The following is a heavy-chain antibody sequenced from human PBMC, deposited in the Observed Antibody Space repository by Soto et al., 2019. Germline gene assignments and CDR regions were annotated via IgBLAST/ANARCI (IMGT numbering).Heavy chain of an antibody. J-gene: IGHJ6*03. Sequence: PGGSLRLSCAASGFTFSSYGMHWVRQAPGKGLEWVAVISYDGSNKYYADSVKGRFTISRDNSKNTLYLQMNSLRAEDTAVYYCAKSPNRTFWSGLGYHYYMAVWGKGTTVTVSS. CDR2: ISYDGSNK. CDR1: GFTFSSYG. V-gene: IGHV3-30*18. CDR3: AKSPNRTFWSGLGYHYYMAV. D-gene: IGHD3-3*01.